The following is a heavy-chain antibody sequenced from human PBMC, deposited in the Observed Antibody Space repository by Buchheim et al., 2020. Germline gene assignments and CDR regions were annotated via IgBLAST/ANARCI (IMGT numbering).Heavy chain of an antibody. CDR2: IWYDGSNK. D-gene: IGHD2-15*01. V-gene: IGHV3-33*01. J-gene: IGHJ5*02. Sequence: QVQLVESGGGVVQPGRSLRLSCAASGFTFSSYGMHWVRQAPGKGLEWVAVIWYDGSNKYYADSVKGRFTISRDNSKNTLSLQMNSLRAEDTAVYYCARQVVVADSWFDPWGQGTL. CDR1: GFTFSSYG. CDR3: ARQVVVADSWFDP.